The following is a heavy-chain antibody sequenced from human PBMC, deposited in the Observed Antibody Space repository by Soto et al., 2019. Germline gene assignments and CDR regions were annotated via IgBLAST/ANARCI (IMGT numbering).Heavy chain of an antibody. V-gene: IGHV1-18*01. D-gene: IGHD2-2*01. CDR1: GYIFTNYG. J-gene: IGHJ5*02. Sequence: QVQLLQSGAEVKKPGASVKVSCKASGYIFTNYGISWVRQAPGQGLEWMGWISGYNGNTNYAQNLQGRVTMTTDTSTSTAYMELRSLRSDDTAVYYCAIDEVPAANWFDPWGQGTLVTVSS. CDR2: ISGYNGNT. CDR3: AIDEVPAANWFDP.